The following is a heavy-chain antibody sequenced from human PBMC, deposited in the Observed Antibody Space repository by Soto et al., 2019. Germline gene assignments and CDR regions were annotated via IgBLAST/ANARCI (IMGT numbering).Heavy chain of an antibody. CDR2: IIPIFGTA. CDR3: ARDGIPAPKNYYYGMDV. CDR1: GGTFSSYA. J-gene: IGHJ6*02. D-gene: IGHD2-2*01. Sequence: QVQLVQSGAEVKKPGSSVKVSCKASGGTFSSYAISWVRQAPGQGLEWMGGIIPIFGTANYAQKFQGRVTITADESTSTAYMELSSLRSEDTAVYYCARDGIPAPKNYYYGMDVWGQGTTVTVSS. V-gene: IGHV1-69*01.